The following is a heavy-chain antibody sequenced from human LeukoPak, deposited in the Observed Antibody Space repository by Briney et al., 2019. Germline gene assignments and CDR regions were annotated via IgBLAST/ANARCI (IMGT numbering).Heavy chain of an antibody. CDR2: ISAYNGNT. CDR3: ARLGSNWFDG. CDR1: GYILTTYG. J-gene: IGHJ5*02. V-gene: IGHV1-18*01. Sequence: ASVKVSYTASGYILTTYGISWVRQAPGQGLEWMGWISAYNGNTHYAQKFQGRVTVTRDTSTSTVYMELRNLRSDDTAVYYCARLGSNWFDGWGQGTLVTVSS.